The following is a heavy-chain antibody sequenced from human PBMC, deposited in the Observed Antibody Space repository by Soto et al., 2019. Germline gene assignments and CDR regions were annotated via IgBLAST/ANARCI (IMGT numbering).Heavy chain of an antibody. J-gene: IGHJ4*02. D-gene: IGHD3-16*01. CDR2: ISGSSGNA. CDR3: AREMAGLGGEYDY. CDR1: GYTFTKYG. Sequence: QVPLVQSGAEVKNPGASVKVSCKTSGYTFTKYGVGWVRQAPGQGLEWMGWISGSSGNANYAEKVQGRITLTTDTSTSTAYIELRSLRSDGTAVYYCAREMAGLGGEYDYWGQGTLVTVSS. V-gene: IGHV1-18*01.